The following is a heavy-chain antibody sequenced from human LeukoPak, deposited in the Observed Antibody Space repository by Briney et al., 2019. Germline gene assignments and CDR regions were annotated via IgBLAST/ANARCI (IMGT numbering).Heavy chain of an antibody. CDR3: ARGGGDKSLFYRDV. V-gene: IGHV4-59*01. J-gene: IGHJ6*03. D-gene: IGHD3-16*01. CDR2: IHYSGST. Sequence: PSETLSLTCTVSGGSISSYYWNWIRQPPGKGLEWIGHIHYSGSTSYDPSLNSRVTISVDTSKKQFSLKLNSVTAADTAVYYCARGGGDKSLFYRDVWGKGTGVPVP. CDR1: GGSISSYY.